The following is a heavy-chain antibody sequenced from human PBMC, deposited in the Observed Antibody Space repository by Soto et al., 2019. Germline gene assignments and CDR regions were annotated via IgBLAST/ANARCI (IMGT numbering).Heavy chain of an antibody. Sequence: QLQLVESGGGVVQPGRSLRLSCAASGFTFSDYGMHWVRQAPGTGLEWVAVISYDGSDKYYADSVKGRFTISRDNSKNRLYLKMNSLRAEDTAVYYCAPMERRFDYWGQGTLVTVSS. J-gene: IGHJ4*02. D-gene: IGHD3-3*01. CDR1: GFTFSDYG. CDR3: APMERRFDY. V-gene: IGHV3-30*03. CDR2: ISYDGSDK.